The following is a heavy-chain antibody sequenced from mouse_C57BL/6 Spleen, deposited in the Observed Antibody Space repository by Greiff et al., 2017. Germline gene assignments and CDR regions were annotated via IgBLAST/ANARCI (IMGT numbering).Heavy chain of an antibody. J-gene: IGHJ2*01. Sequence: EVKLMESGPELVKPGASVKIPCKASGYTFTDYNMDWVKQSHGKSLEWIGDINPNNGGTIYNQKFKGKATLTVDKTSSTAYMELRSLTSEDTAVYYCARAPGYFDYWGQGTTLTVSS. V-gene: IGHV1-18*01. CDR1: GYTFTDYN. CDR2: INPNNGGT. CDR3: ARAPGYFDY.